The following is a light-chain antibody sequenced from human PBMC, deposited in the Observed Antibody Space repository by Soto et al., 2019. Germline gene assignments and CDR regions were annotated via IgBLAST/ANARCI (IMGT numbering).Light chain of an antibody. CDR3: QSYDSSRVV. CDR1: SSNIGAGYD. CDR2: GNS. J-gene: IGLJ2*01. V-gene: IGLV1-40*01. Sequence: QSVLTQPPSVSGAPGQRVTISCTGSSSNIGAGYDVHWYQQLPGTAPKLLIYGNSNRPSGVPDRFPGSKSGTSASLAITGLQAEDEADYYCQSYDSSRVVFGGGTKLTV.